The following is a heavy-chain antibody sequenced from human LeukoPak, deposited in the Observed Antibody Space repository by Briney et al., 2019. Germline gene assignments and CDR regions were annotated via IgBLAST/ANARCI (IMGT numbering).Heavy chain of an antibody. Sequence: GGSLRLSCAASGFTFSSYGMHWVRQASGKGLEWVAVIWYDGSNKYYADSVKGRFTISRDNSKNTLYLQMNSLRAEDTAVYYCARARRDGVGANSYADYWGQGTLVTVSS. V-gene: IGHV3-33*01. CDR2: IWYDGSNK. J-gene: IGHJ4*02. CDR1: GFTFSSYG. CDR3: ARARRDGVGANSYADY. D-gene: IGHD1-26*01.